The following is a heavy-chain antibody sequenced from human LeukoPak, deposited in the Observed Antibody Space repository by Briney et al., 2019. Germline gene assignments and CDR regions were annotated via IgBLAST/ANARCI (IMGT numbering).Heavy chain of an antibody. CDR1: GFTFITND. CDR3: TRGVEPLAANSLAY. V-gene: IGHV3-53*01. J-gene: IGHJ4*02. D-gene: IGHD1-14*01. Sequence: GGSLRLSCAASGFTFITNDMTWVRRAPGKGLEWVSVLYSDGNTKYADSVQGRFTISRDNSKNTLYLEMNSLSPDDTAVYYCTRGVEPLAANSLAYWGQGTLVTVSS. CDR2: LYSDGNT.